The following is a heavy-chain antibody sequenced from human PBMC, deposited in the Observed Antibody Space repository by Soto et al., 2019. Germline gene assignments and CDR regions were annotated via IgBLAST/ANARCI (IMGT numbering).Heavy chain of an antibody. Sequence: QVQLVQSGAEVKKPGSSVKVSCKASGVTFSSNGISWIRQAPGQGLEWMGGIIPMFGTTSYAQKFQGRVTIVADESTRTVYMELTSLTSEDTAIYYCAREFSGYDNNWFDPWGQGALVTGSS. CDR2: IIPMFGTT. CDR1: GVTFSSNG. CDR3: AREFSGYDNNWFDP. V-gene: IGHV1-69*01. J-gene: IGHJ5*02. D-gene: IGHD5-12*01.